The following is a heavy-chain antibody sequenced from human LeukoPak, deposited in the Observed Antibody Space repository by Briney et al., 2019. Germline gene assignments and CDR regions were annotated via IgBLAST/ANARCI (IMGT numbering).Heavy chain of an antibody. D-gene: IGHD5-24*01. CDR3: AKDKYEMATISPFDY. Sequence: GGSLRLSCAASGFTFDDYAMHWVRQAPGKGLEWVSGISWNSGSIGYADSVKGRFTISRDNAKNSLYLQMNSLRAEDTALYYCAKDKYEMATISPFDYWGQGTLVTVSS. V-gene: IGHV3-9*01. CDR2: ISWNSGSI. J-gene: IGHJ4*02. CDR1: GFTFDDYA.